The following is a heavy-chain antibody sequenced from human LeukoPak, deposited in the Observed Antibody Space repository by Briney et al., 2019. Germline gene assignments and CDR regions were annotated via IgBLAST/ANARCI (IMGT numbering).Heavy chain of an antibody. D-gene: IGHD6-13*01. Sequence: SETLSLTCTVSGGSISSYYWSWIRQPPGKGLEWIGYIYYSGSTNYNPSLKSRVTISVDTSKNQFSLKLSSVTAADTAVYHCARGLAAAANFDYWGQGTLVTVSS. J-gene: IGHJ4*02. CDR2: IYYSGST. V-gene: IGHV4-59*01. CDR1: GGSISSYY. CDR3: ARGLAAAANFDY.